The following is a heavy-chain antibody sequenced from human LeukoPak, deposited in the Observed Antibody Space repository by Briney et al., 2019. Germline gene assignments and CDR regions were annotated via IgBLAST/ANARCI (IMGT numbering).Heavy chain of an antibody. CDR1: GGTFSSYA. CDR2: IIPIFGTA. Sequence: SVKVSCKASGGTFSSYAISWVRQAPGQGLEWMRGIIPIFGTANYAQKFQGRVTITADESTSTAYMELSSLRSEDTAVYYCARGTTAYCGGDCLYYWGQGTLVTVSS. J-gene: IGHJ4*02. D-gene: IGHD2-21*01. CDR3: ARGTTAYCGGDCLYY. V-gene: IGHV1-69*01.